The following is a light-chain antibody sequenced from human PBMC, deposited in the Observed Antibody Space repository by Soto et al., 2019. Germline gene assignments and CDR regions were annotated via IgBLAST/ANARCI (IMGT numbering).Light chain of an antibody. Sequence: DIQMTQSPSTLSASVGDRVIITCRASQSISSWLAWYQQKPGKAPNLLIYRASTLKSGIPSRFSGSGSGTAFALTISSLQPDEFATYYCQQYDRASWTFGPGTKVEIK. CDR1: QSISSW. CDR2: RAS. J-gene: IGKJ1*01. V-gene: IGKV1-5*03. CDR3: QQYDRASWT.